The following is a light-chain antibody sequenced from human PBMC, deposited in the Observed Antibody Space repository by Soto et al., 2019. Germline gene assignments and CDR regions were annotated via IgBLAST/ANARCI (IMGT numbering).Light chain of an antibody. V-gene: IGKV1-8*01. CDR2: AAS. CDR1: QGISSY. J-gene: IGKJ2*01. CDR3: QQYYSYPYT. Sequence: AIRMTQSPSSLSASTGDRVTITCRARQGISSYLAWYQQKPGKAPKLLIYAASTLQSGVPSRFSGSGSGTEFTLTISWLQSADVATYYCQQYYSYPYTCGQGTKLEIK.